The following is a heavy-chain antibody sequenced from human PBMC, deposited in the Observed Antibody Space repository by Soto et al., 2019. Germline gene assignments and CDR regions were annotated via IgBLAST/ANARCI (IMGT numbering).Heavy chain of an antibody. CDR1: GGSISSGDYY. D-gene: IGHD3-3*01. CDR3: ASYHDFWSGYAPKSGYGMDV. CDR2: IYYSGST. V-gene: IGHV4-30-4*01. Sequence: SETLSLTCTVSGGSISSGDYYWSWIRQPQGKGLEWIGYIYYSGSTYYNPSLKSRVTISVDTSKNQFSLKLSSVTAADTAVYYCASYHDFWSGYAPKSGYGMDVWGQGTTVTVSS. J-gene: IGHJ6*02.